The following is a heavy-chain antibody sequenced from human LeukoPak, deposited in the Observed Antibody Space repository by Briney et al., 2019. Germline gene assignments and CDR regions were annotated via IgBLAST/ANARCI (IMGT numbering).Heavy chain of an antibody. J-gene: IGHJ3*02. CDR2: IIPIFGTA. D-gene: IGHD3-3*01. CDR3: ASPTPTVRITIFGVAPTDAFDI. V-gene: IGHV1-69*01. Sequence: SVKVSCKASGGTFSSYAISWVRQAPGRGLEWMGGIIPIFGTANYALKFQGRVTITADESTSTAYMERSSLRSEDTAVYYCASPTPTVRITIFGVAPTDAFDIWGQGTMVTVSS. CDR1: GGTFSSYA.